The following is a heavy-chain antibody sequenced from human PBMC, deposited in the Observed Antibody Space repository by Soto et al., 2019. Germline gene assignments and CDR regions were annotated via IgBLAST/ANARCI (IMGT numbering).Heavy chain of an antibody. V-gene: IGHV3-64D*06. J-gene: IGHJ6*02. D-gene: IGHD2-21*02. CDR3: VKDQCTDCLPGYYYHGMDV. CDR1: GFTFSSYG. CDR2: ISNDGGTI. Sequence: PGGSLRLSCSASGFTFSSYGMHWVRQAPGQGLEYISSISNDGGTIHYADSVRGRFTISRDNSKSPLYLQMSSLVAEDTAVYYCVKDQCTDCLPGYYYHGMDVCGQGTTVTVSS.